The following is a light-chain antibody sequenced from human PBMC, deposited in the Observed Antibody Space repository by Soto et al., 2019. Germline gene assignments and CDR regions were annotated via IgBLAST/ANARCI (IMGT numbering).Light chain of an antibody. V-gene: IGKV2-28*01. CDR2: LGS. CDR3: LQTLQTPWT. Sequence: DFVMTQSPLSLPVTPGEPASISCRSSQSLLHSSGYNFLDWYLQKPGQSPHLLFYLGSNRASGVPGRFRGSGSGTDFTLQISRVEAEDVVVYYCLQTLQTPWTFGQGTKVEIK. CDR1: QSLLHSSGYNF. J-gene: IGKJ1*01.